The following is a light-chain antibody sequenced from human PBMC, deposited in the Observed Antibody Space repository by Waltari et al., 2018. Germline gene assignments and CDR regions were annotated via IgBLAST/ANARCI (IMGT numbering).Light chain of an antibody. J-gene: IGLJ2*01. CDR3: QSYDSRLSAWV. CDR1: SSNIWSRLD. V-gene: IGLV1-40*01. CDR2: ANN. Sequence: QSVLTQPPSVSGAPGQRVTISRTGTSSNIWSRLDGHWYPQVPGTVPKLLIYANNDPPSGAPGRFSGSKSGTSASLAIAGLKAEDAADYYCQSYDSRLSAWVFGGGTKLTVL.